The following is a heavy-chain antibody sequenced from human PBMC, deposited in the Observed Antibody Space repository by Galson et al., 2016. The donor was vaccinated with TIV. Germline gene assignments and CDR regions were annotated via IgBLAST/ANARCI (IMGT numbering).Heavy chain of an antibody. V-gene: IGHV1-69*13. J-gene: IGHJ4*02. CDR2: IIPVFGTA. D-gene: IGHD6-19*01. Sequence: SVKVSCKASGGTFISYGVSWVRQAPGQGLEWMGGIIPVFGTANYAQKFQGRVTITADQSTRTDYMELSSLRSEDTAVYYCARQDQVVAGPFDYWGQGTVVTVSS. CDR3: ARQDQVVAGPFDY. CDR1: GGTFISYG.